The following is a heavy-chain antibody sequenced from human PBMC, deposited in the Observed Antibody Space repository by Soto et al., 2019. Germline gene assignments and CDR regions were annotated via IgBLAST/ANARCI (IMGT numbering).Heavy chain of an antibody. CDR3: ARRFGYSSSYNSYYLDV. J-gene: IGHJ6*03. V-gene: IGHV1-18*01. CDR2: ISVYNGNT. CDR1: GYTFSSYG. Sequence: QVQLVQSGGEVKKPGASVKVSCKASGYTFSSYGISWVRQAPGQGLEWMGWISVYNGNTNYAEKLQGRVTMTTDTSTSTAYMELGSLTSDDTAVYYCARRFGYSSSYNSYYLDVWGKGTTVTVSS. D-gene: IGHD6-13*01.